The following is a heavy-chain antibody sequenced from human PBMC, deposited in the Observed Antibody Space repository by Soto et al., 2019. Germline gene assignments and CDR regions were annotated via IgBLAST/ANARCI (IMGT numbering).Heavy chain of an antibody. D-gene: IGHD1-26*01. V-gene: IGHV3-7*05. CDR3: ARPYSGSYYGMDV. Sequence: GGSLRLSCAASGFTFSSYWMSWVRQAPGKGLEWVANIKQDGSEKYYVDSVKGRFTISRDNAKNSLYLQMNSLRAEDTAVYYCARPYSGSYYGMDVWGQGTTVTVSS. J-gene: IGHJ6*02. CDR2: IKQDGSEK. CDR1: GFTFSSYW.